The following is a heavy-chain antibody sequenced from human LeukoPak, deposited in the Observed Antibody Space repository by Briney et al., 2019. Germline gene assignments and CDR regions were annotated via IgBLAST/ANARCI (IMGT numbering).Heavy chain of an antibody. J-gene: IGHJ5*02. V-gene: IGHV4-38-2*02. CDR2: IYHSGST. CDR3: ARDNYGDYWFDP. D-gene: IGHD4-17*01. Sequence: PSETLSLTCTVSGYSISSGYYWGWIRQPPGKGLEWIGSIYHSGSTYYNPSLKSRVTISVDTSKNQFSLKLSSVTAADTAVYYCARDNYGDYWFDPWGQGTLVTVSS. CDR1: GYSISSGYY.